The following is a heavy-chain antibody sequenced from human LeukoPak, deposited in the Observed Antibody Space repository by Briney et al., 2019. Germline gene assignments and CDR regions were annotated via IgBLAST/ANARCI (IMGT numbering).Heavy chain of an antibody. Sequence: GGSLRLSCAASGFTFSSYEMNWVRQAPGKGLEWVSYISSSGSTIYYADSVKGRFTISRDNAKNSLYLQMNSLRAEDTAVYYCARETDGAIDYRGQGTLVTVSS. CDR1: GFTFSSYE. D-gene: IGHD4/OR15-4a*01. V-gene: IGHV3-48*03. CDR3: ARETDGAIDY. J-gene: IGHJ4*02. CDR2: ISSSGSTI.